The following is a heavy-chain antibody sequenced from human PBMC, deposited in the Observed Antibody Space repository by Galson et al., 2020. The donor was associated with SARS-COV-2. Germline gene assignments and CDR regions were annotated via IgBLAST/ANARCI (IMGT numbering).Heavy chain of an antibody. Sequence: SETLSLTCAVYGGSFSGYYWSWIRQPPGTGLEWIGEINHSGSTNYNPSLKSRVTISVDTSKNQFSLKLSSVTAADTAVYYCAREVVVVVPAAILKYYYYMDVWGKGTTVTVSS. CDR2: INHSGST. D-gene: IGHD2-2*02. V-gene: IGHV4-34*01. CDR1: GGSFSGYY. J-gene: IGHJ6*03. CDR3: AREVVVVVPAAILKYYYYMDV.